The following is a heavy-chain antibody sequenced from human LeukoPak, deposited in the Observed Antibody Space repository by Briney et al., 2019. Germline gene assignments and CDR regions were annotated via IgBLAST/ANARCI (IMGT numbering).Heavy chain of an antibody. CDR3: ARVLGYYYDSRGHDY. Sequence: GRSLRLSCAASGFTFSSYNMNWVRQAPGKGLEWVSSISTSSSYIYYADSVKGRFTISRDNAKNSLYLQMNSLRGEDTAVYYCARVLGYYYDSRGHDYWGQGTLVTVSS. D-gene: IGHD3-22*01. V-gene: IGHV3-21*01. J-gene: IGHJ4*02. CDR1: GFTFSSYN. CDR2: ISTSSSYI.